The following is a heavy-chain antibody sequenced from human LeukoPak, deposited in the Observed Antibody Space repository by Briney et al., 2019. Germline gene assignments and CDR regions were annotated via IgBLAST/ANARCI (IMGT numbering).Heavy chain of an antibody. J-gene: IGHJ4*02. CDR3: ARTKAYCTNGVCYFARFDY. CDR1: GGSFSGYY. D-gene: IGHD2-8*01. V-gene: IGHV4-34*01. Sequence: SETLSLICAVYGGSFSGYYWSWIRQPPGKGLEWIGEINHSGSTNYNPSLKSRVTISVDTSKNQFSLKLSSVTAADTAVYYCARTKAYCTNGVCYFARFDYWGQGTLVTVSS. CDR2: INHSGST.